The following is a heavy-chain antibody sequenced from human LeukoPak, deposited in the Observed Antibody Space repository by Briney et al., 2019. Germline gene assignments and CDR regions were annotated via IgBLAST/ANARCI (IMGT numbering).Heavy chain of an antibody. Sequence: GGSLRLSCAASGFTFSSYEMNWVRQAPGKGLEWVSYISSSGSTINYADSVKGRFTISRDNAKNSLYLQMNSLRAEDTAVYYCARDRGYSYGFSYYFDYWGQGTLVTVSS. CDR1: GFTFSSYE. J-gene: IGHJ4*02. D-gene: IGHD5-18*01. CDR3: ARDRGYSYGFSYYFDY. V-gene: IGHV3-48*03. CDR2: ISSSGSTI.